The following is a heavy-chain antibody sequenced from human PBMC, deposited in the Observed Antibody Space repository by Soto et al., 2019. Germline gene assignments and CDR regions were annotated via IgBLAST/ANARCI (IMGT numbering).Heavy chain of an antibody. Sequence: GGSLRLSCAASGFTFSSYAMSWVRQAPGKGLEWVSAISGSGGSTYYADSVKGRFTISRDNSKNTLYLQMNSLRAEDTAVYYCAKGRFDSIAAAQFDYWGQGTLVTVSS. CDR2: ISGSGGST. D-gene: IGHD6-13*01. V-gene: IGHV3-23*01. J-gene: IGHJ4*02. CDR1: GFTFSSYA. CDR3: AKGRFDSIAAAQFDY.